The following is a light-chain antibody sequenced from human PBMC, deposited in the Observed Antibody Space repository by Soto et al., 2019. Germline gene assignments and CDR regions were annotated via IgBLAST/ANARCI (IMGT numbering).Light chain of an antibody. V-gene: IGLV2-11*01. Sequence: QSALTQPRSVSGSPGQSLTISCTGASSDVGSYNYVSWYQQYPGKAPKLMIYDVTKRPSGVPDRFSGSKSGNTASLSISGLQAADEADYYCCSYSGNNILVFGGGTKLTVL. J-gene: IGLJ2*01. CDR3: CSYSGNNILV. CDR2: DVT. CDR1: SSDVGSYNY.